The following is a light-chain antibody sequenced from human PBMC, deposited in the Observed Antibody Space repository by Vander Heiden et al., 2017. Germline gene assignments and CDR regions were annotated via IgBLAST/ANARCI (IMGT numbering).Light chain of an antibody. V-gene: IGKV1-33*01. J-gene: IGKJ4*01. CDR1: QEISNY. Sequence: DIQMPQSPSSLSASLGDRVTITCQASQEISNYLNWYQQKPGKAPKRLIYDASNLETGVPSRFSGSGSGTDFTFTISSLQPEDIATYYCQQYDNLPTFGGGTKVEIK. CDR3: QQYDNLPT. CDR2: DAS.